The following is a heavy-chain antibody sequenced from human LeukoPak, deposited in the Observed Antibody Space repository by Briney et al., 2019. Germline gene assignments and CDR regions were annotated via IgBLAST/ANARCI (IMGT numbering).Heavy chain of an antibody. Sequence: GASVKVSCKASGYTFTSYDINWVRQATGQGLEWMGWMNPNSGNTGYAQKFQGRVTITRNTSISTAYMELSSLRSDDTAAYYCARDFHGMGKSTMASVDAFDIWGQGTMVTVSS. D-gene: IGHD3-10*01. V-gene: IGHV1-8*03. CDR2: MNPNSGNT. J-gene: IGHJ3*02. CDR1: GYTFTSYD. CDR3: ARDFHGMGKSTMASVDAFDI.